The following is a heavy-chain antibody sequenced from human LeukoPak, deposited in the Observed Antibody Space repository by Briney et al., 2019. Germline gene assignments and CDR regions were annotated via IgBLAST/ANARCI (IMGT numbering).Heavy chain of an antibody. V-gene: IGHV1-3*03. D-gene: IGHD6-6*01. CDR1: GYTYTNYA. J-gene: IGHJ4*02. CDR2: INARNGNT. Sequence: GASVKVACKDSGYTYTNYARHWVRQARGQRLEWMGWINARNGNTKYSHELQGRVPITRDTSASTAYIELSSLISEDMAVYYCAREYKSSSLDYWGQGTLVTVSS. CDR3: AREYKSSSLDY.